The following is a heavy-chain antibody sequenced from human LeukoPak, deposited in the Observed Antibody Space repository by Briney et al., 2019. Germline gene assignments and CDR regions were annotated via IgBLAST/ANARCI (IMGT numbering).Heavy chain of an antibody. CDR3: ARQTQSSGLEY. CDR2: IDSSGTYE. J-gene: IGHJ4*02. CDR1: KLTFSSYS. V-gene: IGHV3-21*01. Sequence: GGSLRLSCAASKLTFSSYSMHWVRQAPGKGLKWVSSIDSSGTYEYYVDSVKGRFTISRDNAKNSLFLRMNSLRAEDTAVYYCARQTQSSGLEYWGQGTLVTVSS. D-gene: IGHD6-19*01.